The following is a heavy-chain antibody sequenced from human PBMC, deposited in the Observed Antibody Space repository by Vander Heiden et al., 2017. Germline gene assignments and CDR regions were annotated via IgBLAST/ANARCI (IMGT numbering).Heavy chain of an antibody. CDR2: INHSGST. CDR3: ARAIYYYDSSGTTPIDAFDI. V-gene: IGHV4-34*01. J-gene: IGHJ3*02. D-gene: IGHD3-22*01. CDR1: GGSFSGYY. Sequence: QAQLQQWGAGLLKPSETLSLTCAVSGGSFSGYYWSWIRQPPGKGLEWIGEINHSGSTNYNPSLKSRVTISVDTSKNQFSLKLSSVTAADTAVYYCARAIYYYDSSGTTPIDAFDIWGQGTMVTVSS.